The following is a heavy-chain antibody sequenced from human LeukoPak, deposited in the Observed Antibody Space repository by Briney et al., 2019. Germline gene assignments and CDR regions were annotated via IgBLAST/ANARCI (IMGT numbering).Heavy chain of an antibody. D-gene: IGHD2-21*02. V-gene: IGHV3-21*01. CDR1: GFTFSSYS. CDR2: ISSSSSYI. J-gene: IGHJ3*02. Sequence: PGGSLRLSCAASGFTFSSYSMNWVRQAPGKGLEWVSSISSSSSYIYYADSAKGRFTISRDNAKNSLYLQMNSLRAEDTAVYYCARGTTARSNAFDIWGQGTMVTVSS. CDR3: ARGTTARSNAFDI.